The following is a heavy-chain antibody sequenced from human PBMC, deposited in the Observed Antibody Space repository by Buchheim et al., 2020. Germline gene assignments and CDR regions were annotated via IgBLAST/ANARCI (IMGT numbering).Heavy chain of an antibody. CDR2: ISSGAGTI. J-gene: IGHJ4*02. CDR3: AVSGYSGYDYAY. D-gene: IGHD5-12*01. Sequence: VQLVESGGGLVQPGGSLRLSCTASGFTFSSYEMNWVRQAPGKGLDWVSYISSGAGTIYYADSVKGRFTISRDNTKNSLYLQMSSLRAEDTAVYYCAVSGYSGYDYAYWGQGTL. V-gene: IGHV3-48*03. CDR1: GFTFSSYE.